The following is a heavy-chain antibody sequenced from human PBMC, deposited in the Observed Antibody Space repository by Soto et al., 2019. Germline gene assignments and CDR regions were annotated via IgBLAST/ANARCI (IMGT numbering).Heavy chain of an antibody. V-gene: IGHV3-33*06. D-gene: IGHD5-18*01. CDR3: AKDYRAMDYSRYFDY. Sequence: PGGSLRLSCAASGFTFSSYGMHWVRQAPGKGLEWVAVIWYDGSNKYYADSVKGRFTISRDNTKNTLYLQMNSLRAEDTAVYYCAKDYRAMDYSRYFDYWGQGTLVTVSS. CDR2: IWYDGSNK. CDR1: GFTFSSYG. J-gene: IGHJ4*02.